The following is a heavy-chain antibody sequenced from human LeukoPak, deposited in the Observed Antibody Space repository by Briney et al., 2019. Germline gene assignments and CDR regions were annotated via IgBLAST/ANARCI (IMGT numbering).Heavy chain of an antibody. CDR3: ARDMGYCSSTSCVNWFDP. Sequence: ASVKVSCKASGYTFTGYYMHWVRQAPGKGLEWMGGFDPEDGETIYAQKFQGRVTMTEDTSASTAYMELSSLRSEDTAVYYCARDMGYCSSTSCVNWFDPWGQGTLVTVSS. V-gene: IGHV1-24*01. CDR2: FDPEDGET. J-gene: IGHJ5*02. CDR1: GYTFTGYY. D-gene: IGHD2-2*01.